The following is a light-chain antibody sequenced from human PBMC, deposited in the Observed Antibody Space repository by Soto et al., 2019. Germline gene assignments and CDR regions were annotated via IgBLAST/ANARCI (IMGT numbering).Light chain of an antibody. J-gene: IGKJ1*01. CDR2: DAS. Sequence: EIVLTQSPATLSLSPGERATLSCRASQSVRRSLAWYQQHPDQAPRLLIYDASNRATGIPARFSGSGSGTDFTLTISSLEAKDFAVYYCQQRSNWPGTFGQGTKVDIK. CDR1: QSVRRS. CDR3: QQRSNWPGT. V-gene: IGKV3-11*01.